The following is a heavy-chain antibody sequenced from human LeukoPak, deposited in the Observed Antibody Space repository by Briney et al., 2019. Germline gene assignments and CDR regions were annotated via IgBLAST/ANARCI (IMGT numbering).Heavy chain of an antibody. CDR3: ARTFSDYDSSGYYYTLDY. D-gene: IGHD3-22*01. V-gene: IGHV3-21*01. CDR2: IGSSSAYI. J-gene: IGHJ4*02. Sequence: GGSLRLSCAASGFTFSRYSMNWVRQAPGQGLEWVSSIGSSSAYIYYADSVKGRFTISRDNAKNSLYLQMNSLRAEDTAVYYCARTFSDYDSSGYYYTLDYWGQGTLVTVSS. CDR1: GFTFSRYS.